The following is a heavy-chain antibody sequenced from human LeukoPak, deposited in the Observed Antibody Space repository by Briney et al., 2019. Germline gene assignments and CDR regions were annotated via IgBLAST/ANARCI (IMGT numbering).Heavy chain of an antibody. D-gene: IGHD3-10*01. J-gene: IGHJ4*02. CDR3: ARDPLRYYGSGSYYTEFDY. CDR1: GCTFTNYG. CDR2: ISADNGNT. Sequence: ASVKVSCRASGCTFTNYGITWVRQAPGQGLEWMGWISADNGNTDYAQSLQGRVTMTTDTSTSTAYMELRSLRSDDTAVYYCARDPLRYYGSGSYYTEFDYWGQGTLVTVSS. V-gene: IGHV1-18*01.